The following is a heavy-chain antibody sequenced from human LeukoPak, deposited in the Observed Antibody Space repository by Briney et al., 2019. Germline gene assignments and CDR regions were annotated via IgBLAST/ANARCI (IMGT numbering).Heavy chain of an antibody. V-gene: IGHV3-23*01. CDR3: ARAGLRGFDY. J-gene: IGHJ4*02. Sequence: GGSLRLSCAASGFTFSSYAMTWVRQAPGKGLEWVSVIDASDGRTVYADSVKGRFTISRDNSKNMLYLQMNSLRAEDTAVYYCARAGLRGFDYWGQGTLVTVSS. CDR2: IDASDGRT. CDR1: GFTFSSYA. D-gene: IGHD6-19*01.